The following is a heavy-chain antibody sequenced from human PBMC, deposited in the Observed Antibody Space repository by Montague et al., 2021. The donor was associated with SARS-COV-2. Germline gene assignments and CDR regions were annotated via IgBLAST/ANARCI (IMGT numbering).Heavy chain of an antibody. D-gene: IGHD6-25*01. V-gene: IGHV3-30*18. CDR1: GFTFSNYG. CDR2: ISYDGSNK. J-gene: IGHJ4*02. Sequence: YRRLSCAASGFTFSNYGIHWARQAPGKGLEWVAVISYDGSNKYYADSVKGRFTISRDNSKSTLYLQMNSLRTEDTAVYYCAKDWWIKIAAPEYFDYWGQGTLVTVSS. CDR3: AKDWWIKIAAPEYFDY.